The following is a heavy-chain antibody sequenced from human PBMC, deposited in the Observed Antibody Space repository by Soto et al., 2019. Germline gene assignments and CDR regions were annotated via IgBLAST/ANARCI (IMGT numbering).Heavy chain of an antibody. V-gene: IGHV1-69*13. CDR1: GGTCSSYA. D-gene: IGHD3-22*01. Sequence: VKVSCKASGGTCSSYAISWVRQAPGQGLEWMGEIIPIFGTANYAQKFQGRVTITADESTSTAYMELSSLRSEDTAVYYCARDRGPSSGYYPYWFDPWGQGPLVTVSS. CDR3: ARDRGPSSGYYPYWFDP. CDR2: IIPIFGTA. J-gene: IGHJ5*02.